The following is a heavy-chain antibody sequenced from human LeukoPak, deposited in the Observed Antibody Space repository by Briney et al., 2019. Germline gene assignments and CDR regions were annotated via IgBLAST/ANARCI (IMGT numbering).Heavy chain of an antibody. CDR3: ARDAYYYGSGSYVAFDY. CDR2: INHSGST. V-gene: IGHV4-38-2*02. CDR1: GYSISSGYY. Sequence: SETLSLTCTVSGYSISSGYYWGWIRQPPGKGLEWIGSINHSGSTNYNPSLKSRVTISVDTSKNQFSLKLSSVTAADTAVYYCARDAYYYGSGSYVAFDYWGQGTLVTVSS. D-gene: IGHD3-10*01. J-gene: IGHJ4*02.